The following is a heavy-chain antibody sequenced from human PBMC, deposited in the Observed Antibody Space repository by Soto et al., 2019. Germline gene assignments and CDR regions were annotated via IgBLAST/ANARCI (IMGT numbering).Heavy chain of an antibody. Sequence: QVQLVQSGAEVKKPGASVKVSCKASGYTFTSYAMHWVRQAPGQRLEWMGWINAGNGNRKFSQKFQGRVTITRDTSASTAYMELSSLRSEDTAVYYCARSPGIEVWGDYWGQGTLVTVSS. CDR2: INAGNGNR. CDR1: GYTFTSYA. V-gene: IGHV1-3*01. D-gene: IGHD6-19*01. CDR3: ARSPGIEVWGDY. J-gene: IGHJ4*02.